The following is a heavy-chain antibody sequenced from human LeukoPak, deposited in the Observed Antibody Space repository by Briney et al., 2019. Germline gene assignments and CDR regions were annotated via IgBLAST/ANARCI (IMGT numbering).Heavy chain of an antibody. V-gene: IGHV4-59*01. J-gene: IGHJ4*02. CDR2: IYYSGST. CDR1: GGSISSYY. CDR3: ARLGSGSYYNFFFDY. Sequence: TSETLSLTCTVSGGSISSYYWSWIRQPPGKGLEWIGYIYYSGSTNYNPSLKSRVTISVDTSKNQFSLKLSSVTAADAAVYYCARLGSGSYYNFFFDYWGQGTLVTVSS. D-gene: IGHD3-10*01.